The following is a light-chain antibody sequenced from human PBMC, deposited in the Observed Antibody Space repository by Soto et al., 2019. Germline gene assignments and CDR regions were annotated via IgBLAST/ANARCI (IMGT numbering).Light chain of an antibody. CDR3: QRYNTFSYT. V-gene: IGKV1-5*01. J-gene: IGKJ2*01. Sequence: DIQMTQSPSTLSASVGDRVTITCRAIQSISSWLAWYQQKPGKAPKLLIYDASTLESGVPSRFSGSGSGTEFTLTISSLQPDDFATYYCQRYNTFSYTFAQGTKLEIK. CDR2: DAS. CDR1: QSISSW.